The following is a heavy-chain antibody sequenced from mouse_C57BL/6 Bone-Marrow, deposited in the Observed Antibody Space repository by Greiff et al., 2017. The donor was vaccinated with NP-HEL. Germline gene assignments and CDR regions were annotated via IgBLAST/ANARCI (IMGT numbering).Heavy chain of an antibody. CDR2: INPNNGGT. J-gene: IGHJ2*01. V-gene: IGHV1-26*01. CDR3: ARSDFLTVDY. D-gene: IGHD4-1*01. CDR1: GYTFTDYY. Sequence: VQLKQSGPELVKPGASVKISCKASGYTFTDYYMNWVKQSHGKSLEWIGDINPNNGGTSYNQKFKGKATLTVDKSSSTAYMELRSLTSEDSAVYYCARSDFLTVDYWGQGTTLTVSS.